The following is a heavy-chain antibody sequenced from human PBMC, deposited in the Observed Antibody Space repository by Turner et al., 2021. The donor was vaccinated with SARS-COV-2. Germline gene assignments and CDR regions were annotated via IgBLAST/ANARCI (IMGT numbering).Heavy chain of an antibody. V-gene: IGHV3-7*01. D-gene: IGHD3-22*01. CDR2: IKQDGSEE. CDR1: GLSCSSYF. Sequence: EVQLVEAGGGWVQPGWSLRLSCAASGLSCSSYFMSWVRQAPGKGLGWVANIKQDGSEEYYVDSVKGRFTISRDNAKNSLYLQMNSLRAEDTAVYYCARDGLHYYDISAYPNLASDYWGQGTLVTVSS. CDR3: ARDGLHYYDISAYPNLASDY. J-gene: IGHJ4*02.